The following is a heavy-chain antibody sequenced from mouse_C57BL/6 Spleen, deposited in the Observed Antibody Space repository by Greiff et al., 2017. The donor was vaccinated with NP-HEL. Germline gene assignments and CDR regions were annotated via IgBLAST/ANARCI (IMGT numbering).Heavy chain of an antibody. J-gene: IGHJ3*01. Sequence: VQLQQSGAELVRPGASVKLSCKASGYTFTDYYINWVKQRPGQGLEWIARIYPGSGNTYYNEKFKGKATLTAEKSSSTAYMQLSSLTSEDAAVYFCASWGYDYDGAWFAYWGQGTLVTVSA. CDR1: GYTFTDYY. V-gene: IGHV1-76*01. CDR3: ASWGYDYDGAWFAY. D-gene: IGHD2-4*01. CDR2: IYPGSGNT.